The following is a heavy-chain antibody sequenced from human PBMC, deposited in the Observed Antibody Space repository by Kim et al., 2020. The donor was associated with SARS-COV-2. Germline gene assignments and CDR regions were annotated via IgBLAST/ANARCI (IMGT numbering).Heavy chain of an antibody. CDR3: AKETIYDYYFDY. D-gene: IGHD3-3*01. V-gene: IGHV3-30*02. J-gene: IGHJ4*02. Sequence: YDADSVKGRFTISRDNSKNTLYLQMNSLRAEDTAVYYCAKETIYDYYFDYWGQGTLVTVSS.